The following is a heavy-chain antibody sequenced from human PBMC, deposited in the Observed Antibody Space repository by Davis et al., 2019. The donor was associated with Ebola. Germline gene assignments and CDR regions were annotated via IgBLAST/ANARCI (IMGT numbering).Heavy chain of an antibody. D-gene: IGHD6-6*01. Sequence: PAGSLRLSCAASGFTFSSYAMSWVRQAPGKGLEWVANTKQDGSEKYYVDSVKGRFTISRDNAKNSLYLQMNSLRAEDTAVYYGARGGDVADTGYSRSSGDYYYYYGMDVWGQGTTVTVSS. CDR1: GFTFSSYA. V-gene: IGHV3-7*03. CDR2: TKQDGSEK. CDR3: ARGGDVADTGYSRSSGDYYYYYGMDV. J-gene: IGHJ6*02.